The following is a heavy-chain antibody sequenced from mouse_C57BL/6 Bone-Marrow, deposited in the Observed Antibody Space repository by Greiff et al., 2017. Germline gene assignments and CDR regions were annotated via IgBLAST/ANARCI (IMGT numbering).Heavy chain of an antibody. D-gene: IGHD3-2*02. CDR2: IDPSDSET. V-gene: IGHV1-52*01. CDR1: GYTFTSYW. CDR3: ERREGAGVWFAY. Sequence: QVQLQQPGAELVRPGSSVKLSCKASGYTFTSYWMHWVQQRPIQGLEWIGNIDPSDSETHYNQKFKDKATLTVDKSSSTAYMQLSSLTSEDSAVYYCERREGAGVWFAYWGQGTLVTVSA. J-gene: IGHJ3*01.